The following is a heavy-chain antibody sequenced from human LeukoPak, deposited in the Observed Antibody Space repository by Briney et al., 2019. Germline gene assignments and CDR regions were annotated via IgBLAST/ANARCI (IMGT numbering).Heavy chain of an antibody. CDR2: ISAYNGNT. J-gene: IGHJ3*02. V-gene: IGHV1-18*01. CDR3: ARSEQDVVDAAFDI. CDR1: GYTFTSYG. Sequence: ASVKVSCKASGYTFTSYGISWVRQAPGQGLEWMGWISAYNGNTNYAQKLQGRVTMTTDTSTSTAYMELRSLRSDDTAVYYCARSEQDVVDAAFDIWGQGTMVTVSS. D-gene: IGHD2-15*01.